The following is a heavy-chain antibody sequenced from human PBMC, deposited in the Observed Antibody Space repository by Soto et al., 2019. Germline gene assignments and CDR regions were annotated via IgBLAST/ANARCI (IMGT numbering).Heavy chain of an antibody. V-gene: IGHV1-2*02. J-gene: IGHJ4*02. CDR3: ARDRVGATTSCDY. CDR1: GYTFTGYY. D-gene: IGHD1-26*01. CDR2: INPNSGGT. Sequence: ASVKVSCKASGYTFTGYYMHWVRQAPGQGLEWMGWINPNSGGTNYAQKFQGRVTMTRDTSISTAYMELSRLRSDDTAVYYCARDRVGATTSCDYWGQGTLVTVS.